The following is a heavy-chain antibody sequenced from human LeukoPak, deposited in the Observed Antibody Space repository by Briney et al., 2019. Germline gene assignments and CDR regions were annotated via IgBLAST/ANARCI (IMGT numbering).Heavy chain of an antibody. Sequence: GGSLRLSXAASGFTFSSYSMNWVRQAPGKGLEWVSYISSSSSTIYYADSVEGRFTISRDNAKNSLYLQMNSLRVEDTAVYYCAKDSWEVGATSEIDYWGQGTLVTVSS. CDR2: ISSSSSTI. J-gene: IGHJ4*02. CDR3: AKDSWEVGATSEIDY. D-gene: IGHD1-26*01. CDR1: GFTFSSYS. V-gene: IGHV3-48*01.